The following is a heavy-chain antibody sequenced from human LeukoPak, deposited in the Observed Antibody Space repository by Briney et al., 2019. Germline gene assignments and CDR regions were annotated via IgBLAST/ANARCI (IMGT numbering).Heavy chain of an antibody. CDR3: ASLVGAIDGDYFDY. D-gene: IGHD1-26*01. Sequence: ASVKVSCKASGYTFTSYGISWVRQAPGQGLEWMGWISAYNGNTNYAQKLQARVTMTTDTSTSTAYMELRSLRSDDAAVYYCASLVGAIDGDYFDYWGQGTLVTVSS. J-gene: IGHJ4*02. CDR1: GYTFTSYG. CDR2: ISAYNGNT. V-gene: IGHV1-18*01.